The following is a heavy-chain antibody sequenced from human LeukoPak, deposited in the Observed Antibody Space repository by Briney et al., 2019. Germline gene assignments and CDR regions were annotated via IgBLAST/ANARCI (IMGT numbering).Heavy chain of an antibody. D-gene: IGHD3-22*01. CDR1: GYTFTSYG. Sequence: ASVKVSCKASGYTFTSYGISWVRQAPGQGLEWMGWISAYNGNTNYAQKLQGRVTMTTDTSTSTAYMELRSLRSDDTAVYYCARVTYYYDSSGYYPRYFDLWGRGTLVTASS. V-gene: IGHV1-18*01. J-gene: IGHJ2*01. CDR2: ISAYNGNT. CDR3: ARVTYYYDSSGYYPRYFDL.